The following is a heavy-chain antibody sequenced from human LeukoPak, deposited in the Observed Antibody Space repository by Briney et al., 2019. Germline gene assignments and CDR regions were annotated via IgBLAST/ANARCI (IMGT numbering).Heavy chain of an antibody. J-gene: IGHJ4*02. CDR2: INSDGSST. D-gene: IGHD3-10*01. Sequence: GGSLRLSCAASGFTFSSYWMHWVRQAPGKGLVWVSRINSDGSSTIYADSVKGRFTISRDNAKNTLYLQMNSLRAEDTAVYYCLFAPRGWFGNSWGQGTLVTVSS. CDR1: GFTFSSYW. CDR3: LFAPRGWFGNS. V-gene: IGHV3-74*01.